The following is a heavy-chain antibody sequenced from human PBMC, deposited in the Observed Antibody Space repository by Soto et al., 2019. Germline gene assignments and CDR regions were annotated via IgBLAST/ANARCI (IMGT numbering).Heavy chain of an antibody. J-gene: IGHJ4*02. D-gene: IGHD6-13*01. CDR2: IWYDGSNK. Sequence: QVQLVESGGGVVQPGRSLRLSCAASGFTFSDYGMHWVRQAPGKGLEWVAVIWYDGSNKNYADSVKGRFIISRDNSKNTLYLQMNRLRAEDTAVYYCARDPGGSSSSPGDYWGQGTLVTVSS. V-gene: IGHV3-33*01. CDR3: ARDPGGSSSSPGDY. CDR1: GFTFSDYG.